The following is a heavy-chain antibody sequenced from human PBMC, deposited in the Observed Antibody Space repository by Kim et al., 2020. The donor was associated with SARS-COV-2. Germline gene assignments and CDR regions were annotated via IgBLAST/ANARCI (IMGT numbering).Heavy chain of an antibody. V-gene: IGHV3-23*01. D-gene: IGHD5-12*01. Sequence: SVKGRFTISRDNSKNTLYLQMNSLRAEDTAVYYCAKGLALYLANNWFDPWSQGTLVTVSS. CDR3: AKGLALYLANNWFDP. J-gene: IGHJ5*02.